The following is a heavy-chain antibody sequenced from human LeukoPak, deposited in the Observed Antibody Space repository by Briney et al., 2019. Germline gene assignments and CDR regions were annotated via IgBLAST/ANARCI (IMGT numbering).Heavy chain of an antibody. V-gene: IGHV3-30*02. CDR2: IRYDGSNK. CDR1: GFTFSNYG. D-gene: IGHD4-11*01. J-gene: IGHJ6*03. Sequence: GESLRLSCAASGFTFSNYGMHWVRQAPGKGLEWVAFIRYDGSNKYCADSVKGRFTVSRDNTKNTLYLQMNSLRAEDTAAYYCAKEKNDYSDYSYMDVWGKGTTVTVSS. CDR3: AKEKNDYSDYSYMDV.